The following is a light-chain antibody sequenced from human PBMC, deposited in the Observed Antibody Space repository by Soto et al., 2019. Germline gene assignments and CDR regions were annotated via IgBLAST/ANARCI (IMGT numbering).Light chain of an antibody. CDR2: AAS. Sequence: DIQMTQSPSSLSASVGDRVTITCRASQSISSDLNWYQRQPGKAPKVLIYAASTLQSGVPSRFSGSGSGTDFTLTISSLQPEDFATYYCQQSYSTPRTFGQGTKVDI. CDR3: QQSYSTPRT. J-gene: IGKJ1*01. V-gene: IGKV1-39*01. CDR1: QSISSD.